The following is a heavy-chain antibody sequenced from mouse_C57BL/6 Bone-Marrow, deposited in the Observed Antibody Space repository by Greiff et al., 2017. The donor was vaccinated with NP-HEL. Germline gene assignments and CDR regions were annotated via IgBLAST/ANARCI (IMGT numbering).Heavy chain of an antibody. J-gene: IGHJ4*01. CDR1: GFNITDDY. Sequence: VQLQQSGAELVRPGASVKLSCTASGFNITDDYMHWVKQRPEQGLEWIGWIYPENGDTEYASKFQGKATITADTSSNTAYLQLSSLTSEDTAVYYCTRDYAFYAMDYWGQGTSVTVSS. CDR2: IYPENGDT. V-gene: IGHV14-4*01. CDR3: TRDYAFYAMDY. D-gene: IGHD2-4*01.